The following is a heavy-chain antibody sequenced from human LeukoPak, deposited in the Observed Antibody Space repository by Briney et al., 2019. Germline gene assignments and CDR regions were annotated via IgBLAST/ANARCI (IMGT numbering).Heavy chain of an antibody. D-gene: IGHD3-10*01. V-gene: IGHV3-15*01. CDR1: GLSISNDW. Sequence: GGSLRLSCAASGLSISNDWMSWVRQAPGKGLEWVARVKSKSAGETTDYAAPVKGRFTISRDDSKNTLYLQMNSLKTEDTTVYYCTLIQGWGSGSYYRDFWGQGTLVTVSS. CDR3: TLIQGWGSGSYYRDF. J-gene: IGHJ4*02. CDR2: VKSKSAGETT.